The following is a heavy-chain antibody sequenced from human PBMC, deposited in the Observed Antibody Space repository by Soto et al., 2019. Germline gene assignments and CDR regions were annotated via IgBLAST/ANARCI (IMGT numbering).Heavy chain of an antibody. V-gene: IGHV3-23*01. D-gene: IGHD2-2*02. CDR3: AKLMGMGRYCSSTSCYTGAFDI. Sequence: EVQLLESGGGLVQPGGSLRLSCAASGFTFSSYAMSWVRQAPGKGLEWVSAISGSGGSTYYADSVKGRFTISRDNSKNTLYLQMNSLRAEDTAVYYCAKLMGMGRYCSSTSCYTGAFDIWGQGTMVTVSS. CDR1: GFTFSSYA. J-gene: IGHJ3*02. CDR2: ISGSGGST.